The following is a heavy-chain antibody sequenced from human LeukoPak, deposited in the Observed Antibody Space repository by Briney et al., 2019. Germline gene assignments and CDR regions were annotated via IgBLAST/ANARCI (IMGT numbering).Heavy chain of an antibody. V-gene: IGHV3-30*04. J-gene: IGHJ6*02. Sequence: GGSLRLSCAASGFTFSSYAMHWVHQAPGKGLEWVAVISYDGSNKYYADSVKGRFTISRDNSKNTLYLQMNSLRAEDTAVYYCARDKNYCSSTSCYGYYYGMDVWGQGTTVTVSS. CDR3: ARDKNYCSSTSCYGYYYGMDV. CDR1: GFTFSSYA. CDR2: ISYDGSNK. D-gene: IGHD2-2*01.